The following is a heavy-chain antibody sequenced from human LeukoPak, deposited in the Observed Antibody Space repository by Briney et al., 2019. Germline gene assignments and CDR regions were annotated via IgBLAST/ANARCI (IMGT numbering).Heavy chain of an antibody. V-gene: IGHV1-46*01. CDR1: GYTFTSYC. CDR3: ARYLGGAGFDY. J-gene: IGHJ4*02. Sequence: ASVKVSCKASGYTFTSYCMHWVRQAPGQGLEWMGIINPSGGSTSYAQKFQGRVTMTRDTSTSTVYMELSSLRSEDTAVYYCARYLGGAGFDYWGQGTLVTVSS. D-gene: IGHD1-26*01. CDR2: INPSGGST.